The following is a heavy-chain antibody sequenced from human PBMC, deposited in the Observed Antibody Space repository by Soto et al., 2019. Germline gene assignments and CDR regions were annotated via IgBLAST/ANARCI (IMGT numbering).Heavy chain of an antibody. CDR3: ARDWAVAAPDY. V-gene: IGHV3-21*01. CDR2: ISSSSSYI. CDR1: GFTFSSYA. Sequence: PGGSLRLSCAASGFTFSSYAMSWVRQAPGQGLEWVSSISSSSSYIYYADSVKGRFTISRDNAKNSLYLQMNSLRAEDTAVYYCARDWAVAAPDYWGQGTLVTVSS. D-gene: IGHD6-19*01. J-gene: IGHJ4*02.